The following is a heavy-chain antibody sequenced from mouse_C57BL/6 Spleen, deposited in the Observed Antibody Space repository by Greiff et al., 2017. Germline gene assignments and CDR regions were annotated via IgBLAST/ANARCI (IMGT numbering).Heavy chain of an antibody. CDR1: GYTFTSYW. CDR2: IDPEDGET. J-gene: IGHJ4*01. Sequence: EVQLQQPGTELVKPGASVKLSCKASGYTFTSYWMHWVKQRPGQGLEWIGRIDPEDGETKYAPKFQGKATITADTSSNTAYLQLSSLTSEDTAVYYCARTGTGRYYAMDYWGQGTSVTVSS. CDR3: ARTGTGRYYAMDY. V-gene: IGHV14-2*01. D-gene: IGHD4-1*01.